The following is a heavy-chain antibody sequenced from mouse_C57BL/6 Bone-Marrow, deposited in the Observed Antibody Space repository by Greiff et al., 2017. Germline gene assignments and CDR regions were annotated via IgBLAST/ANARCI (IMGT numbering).Heavy chain of an antibody. J-gene: IGHJ4*01. D-gene: IGHD1-1*01. V-gene: IGHV1-81*01. Sequence: VQLQESGAELARPGASVKLSCKASGYTFTSYGISWVKQRTGQGLEWIGEIYPRSGYTYYHEKFKGKATLTADKSSSAAYMELRSLTSEDSAVYFCSRAPYYYGSIYYAMDYWGQGTSVTVSA. CDR2: IYPRSGYT. CDR1: GYTFTSYG. CDR3: SRAPYYYGSIYYAMDY.